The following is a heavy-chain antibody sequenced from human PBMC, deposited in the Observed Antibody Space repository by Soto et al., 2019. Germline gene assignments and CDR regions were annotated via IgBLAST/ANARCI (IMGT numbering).Heavy chain of an antibody. CDR2: FFHTGIT. Sequence: QVQLQESGPGLVKPSETLSLTCAVSGDSISSGNWWIWVRQPPGKGLEWIGEFFHTGITTYNPSLKSRVTISFDKSKNQFSLRFSSVTAADTAVYYCARDRGEYSDAHDFWGPGNLVTVSS. J-gene: IGHJ4*02. CDR1: GDSISSGNW. V-gene: IGHV4-4*02. D-gene: IGHD5-18*01. CDR3: ARDRGEYSDAHDF.